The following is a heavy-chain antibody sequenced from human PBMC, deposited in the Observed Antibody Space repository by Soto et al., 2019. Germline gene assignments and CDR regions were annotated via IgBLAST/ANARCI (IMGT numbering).Heavy chain of an antibody. D-gene: IGHD3-22*01. CDR1: GGTFSSYA. Sequence: ASVKVSCKASGGTFSSYAISWVRQAPGQGLEWMGGIIPIFGTANYAQKFQGRVTITADESTSTAYMELSSLRSEDTAVYYCAREDSSGYYPRNWFDPWGQGTLVTVS. CDR3: AREDSSGYYPRNWFDP. J-gene: IGHJ5*02. CDR2: IIPIFGTA. V-gene: IGHV1-69*13.